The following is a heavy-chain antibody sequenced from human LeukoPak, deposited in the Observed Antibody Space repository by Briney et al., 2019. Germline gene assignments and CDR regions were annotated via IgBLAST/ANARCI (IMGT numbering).Heavy chain of an antibody. CDR3: ATLWELRTAAFDI. CDR2: VDPEDGET. D-gene: IGHD1-26*01. CDR1: GYTITEYY. J-gene: IGHJ3*02. V-gene: IGHV1-69-2*01. Sequence: ASVKISCKVSGYTITEYYMHWAQQAPGKGLEWMGLVDPEDGETIYAEKFQGRVTITADTSTDTAYMELSSLRSEDTAVYYCATLWELRTAAFDIWGQGTMVTVSS.